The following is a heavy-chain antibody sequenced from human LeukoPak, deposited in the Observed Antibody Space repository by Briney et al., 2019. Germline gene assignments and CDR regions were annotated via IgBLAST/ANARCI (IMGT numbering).Heavy chain of an antibody. Sequence: SETLSLTCSVSGGSISSSSYYWVWIRQPPGKGLEWIATIYYSGSTYYNPSLKSRVTISIDTSKNQFSLKLSSVTAADTAVYYCVRDRNTYYYDSSGYPDAFDIWGQGTMVTVSS. J-gene: IGHJ3*02. CDR3: VRDRNTYYYDSSGYPDAFDI. V-gene: IGHV4-39*07. CDR1: GGSISSSSYY. D-gene: IGHD3-22*01. CDR2: IYYSGST.